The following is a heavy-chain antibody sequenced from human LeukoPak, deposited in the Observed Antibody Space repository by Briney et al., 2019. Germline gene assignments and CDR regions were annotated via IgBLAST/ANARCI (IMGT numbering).Heavy chain of an antibody. D-gene: IGHD6-13*01. CDR3: ATAGYSSSWAFDY. Sequence: SETLSLTCTVSGGSIRSSYYYWGWIRQPPGKGLEWIGSIYDSGSTYYNPSLKSRVTISVDTSKNQFSLKLNSVTAADTAVYYCATAGYSSSWAFDYWGQGTLVTVSS. CDR2: IYDSGST. V-gene: IGHV4-39*01. CDR1: GGSIRSSYYY. J-gene: IGHJ4*02.